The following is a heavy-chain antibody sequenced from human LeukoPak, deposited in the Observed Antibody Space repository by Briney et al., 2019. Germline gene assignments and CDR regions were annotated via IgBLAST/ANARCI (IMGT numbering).Heavy chain of an antibody. Sequence: SVKVSCKASGGTFSSYAISWVRQAPGQGLEWMGRIIPIFGTANYAQKFQGRVTITTDESTSTAYMELSSLRSEDTAVYYCARGNDCSGGSCRRNWFDPWGQGTLVTVSS. D-gene: IGHD2-15*01. V-gene: IGHV1-69*05. CDR3: ARGNDCSGGSCRRNWFDP. CDR1: GGTFSSYA. J-gene: IGHJ5*02. CDR2: IIPIFGTA.